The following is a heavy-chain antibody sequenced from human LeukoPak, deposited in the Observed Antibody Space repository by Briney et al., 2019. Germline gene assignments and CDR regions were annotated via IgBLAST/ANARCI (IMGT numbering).Heavy chain of an antibody. CDR1: GFTFSSYW. D-gene: IGHD4-17*01. CDR2: IKQDGSEK. V-gene: IGHV3-7*01. CDR3: ARVVTSYYFDY. Sequence: GGSLRLSCAASGFTFSSYWMSWVRQAPGKGLEWVANIKQDGSEKYYVDSVKGRFTISRDNTKNSLYLQMNSLRAEDTAVYYCARVVTSYYFDYWGQGTLVTVSS. J-gene: IGHJ4*02.